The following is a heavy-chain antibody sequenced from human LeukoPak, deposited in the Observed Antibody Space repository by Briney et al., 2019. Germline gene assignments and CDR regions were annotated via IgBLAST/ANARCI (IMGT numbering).Heavy chain of an antibody. J-gene: IGHJ4*02. Sequence: SETLSLTCTVSGGSISSSSYYWGWIRQPPGKGLEWIGSIYYSGSTYYNPSLKSRVTISVDTSKNQFSLKLSSVTAADTAVYYCVRSHTGYSSGWYENYWGQGTLVTVSS. V-gene: IGHV4-39*07. CDR2: IYYSGST. D-gene: IGHD6-19*01. CDR3: VRSHTGYSSGWYENY. CDR1: GGSISSSSYY.